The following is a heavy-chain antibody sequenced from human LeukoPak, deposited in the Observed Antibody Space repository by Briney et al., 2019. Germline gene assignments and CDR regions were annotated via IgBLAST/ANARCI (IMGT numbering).Heavy chain of an antibody. D-gene: IGHD3-22*01. V-gene: IGHV3-23*01. J-gene: IGHJ4*02. Sequence: GGSLRLSCAASGFTFSSYAMSWVRQAPGKGLEWLSAISGNGGTTYYSDSVKGRFTISRDNSKNTLFLQMSSLRDEDTAVYYCAKDYYDDSSGYYAYTYYFDYWGQGTLVTVSS. CDR2: ISGNGGTT. CDR1: GFTFSSYA. CDR3: AKDYYDDSSGYYAYTYYFDY.